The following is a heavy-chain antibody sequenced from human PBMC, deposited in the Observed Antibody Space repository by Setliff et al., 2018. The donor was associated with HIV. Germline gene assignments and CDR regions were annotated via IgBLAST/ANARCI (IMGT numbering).Heavy chain of an antibody. CDR1: GGSINYYY. Sequence: SETLSLTCTVSGGSINYYYWSWIRQPPGKNPEYIGYIHPSGETYYSPSLMSRLTISLDTANNRFSLRLTSATAADTGLYYCVFGLRFSPFNNWGQGTLVTVS. V-gene: IGHV4-4*08. J-gene: IGHJ4*02. D-gene: IGHD5-12*01. CDR3: VFGLRFSPFNN. CDR2: IHPSGET.